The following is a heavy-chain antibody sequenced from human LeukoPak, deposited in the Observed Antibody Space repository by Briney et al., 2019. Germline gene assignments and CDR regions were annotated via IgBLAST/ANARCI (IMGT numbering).Heavy chain of an antibody. Sequence: PSETLSLTCTVSGGSISSYYWSWIRQPPGKGLEWIGYIYYSGSTNYNPSLKSRVTISVDTSKNQFSLKLSSVTAADTAVYYCARDRRIVVVPAAMQYYYYGMDVWGQGTTVTVSS. CDR2: IYYSGST. CDR1: GGSISSYY. V-gene: IGHV4-59*01. J-gene: IGHJ6*02. CDR3: ARDRRIVVVPAAMQYYYYGMDV. D-gene: IGHD2-2*01.